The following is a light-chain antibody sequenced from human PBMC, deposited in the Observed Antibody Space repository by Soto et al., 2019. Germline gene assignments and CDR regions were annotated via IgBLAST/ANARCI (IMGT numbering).Light chain of an antibody. CDR2: DAS. CDR1: QSVSNSY. V-gene: IGKV3-20*01. CDR3: QQYGSSYT. J-gene: IGKJ2*01. Sequence: EIVLTQSPGSLSLSPGQSATLSCRASQSVSNSYVAWYQQRPGQPPRLLIFDASRRASGTPDRFRGRGSGTDFTLTISRLEPEDVAVYYCQQYGSSYTFGQGTKLDI.